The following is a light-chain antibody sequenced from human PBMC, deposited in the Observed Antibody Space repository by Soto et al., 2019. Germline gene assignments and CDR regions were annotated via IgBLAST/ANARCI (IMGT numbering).Light chain of an antibody. CDR2: GAS. CDR3: QHWWT. Sequence: EIVMTQSPATLSVSPGERATLSCRASQSVSSNLAWYQQKPGQAPRLLIYGASTRATGIPARFSGSGSGTEFTLTISSLQSEDFAVYYCQHWWTVGQGTKVEVK. CDR1: QSVSSN. V-gene: IGKV3-15*01. J-gene: IGKJ1*01.